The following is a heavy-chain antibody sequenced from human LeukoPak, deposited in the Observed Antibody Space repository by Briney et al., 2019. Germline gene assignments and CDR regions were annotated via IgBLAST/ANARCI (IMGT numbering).Heavy chain of an antibody. CDR1: GYSISTSYY. V-gene: IGHV4-38-2*02. CDR3: ARAGYGDSDFDY. D-gene: IGHD4-17*01. CDR2: IYHSGNT. J-gene: IGHJ4*02. Sequence: SETLSLTCTVSGYSISTSYYWGWIRQPPGKGLEWTGSIYHSGNTYYNPSLKSRVTISVDTSKNQFSLKLNSVTAADTAVYYCARAGYGDSDFDYWGQGTLATVSS.